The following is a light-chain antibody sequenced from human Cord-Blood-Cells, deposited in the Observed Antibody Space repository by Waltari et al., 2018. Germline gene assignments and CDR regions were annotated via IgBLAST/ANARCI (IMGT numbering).Light chain of an antibody. V-gene: IGLV2-8*01. CDR2: EVS. CDR3: SSYAGSNNLV. Sequence: QSALTQPPSASGSPGQSVTISCTGTSSDVGGYNYVSWYQQHPGNAPKLMMYEVSKRPSGVPHRFSGSKSGNTASLTVSGLQAEDEADYYCSSYAGSNNLVFGGGTKQTVL. J-gene: IGLJ2*01. CDR1: SSDVGGYNY.